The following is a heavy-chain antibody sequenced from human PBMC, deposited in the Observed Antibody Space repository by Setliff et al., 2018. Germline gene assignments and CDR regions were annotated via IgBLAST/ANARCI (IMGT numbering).Heavy chain of an antibody. V-gene: IGHV4-59*11. J-gene: IGHJ4*02. Sequence: SETLSLTCTVSGGSIGPHYWSWIRQAPGKGLEWIGHIFYSDTAKYNPSLESRAAIAVDSSKNQFSLKLRSVTAADTAVYYCATSGFCSAGSCYSFDDWGQGALVTVSS. D-gene: IGHD2-15*01. CDR1: GGSIGPHY. CDR3: ATSGFCSAGSCYSFDD. CDR2: IFYSDTA.